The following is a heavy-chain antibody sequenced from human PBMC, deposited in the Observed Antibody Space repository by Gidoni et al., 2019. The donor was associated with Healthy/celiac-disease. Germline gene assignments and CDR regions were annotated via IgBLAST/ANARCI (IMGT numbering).Heavy chain of an antibody. Sequence: EVQLVASVGGLVKPGGSLRLSCAASGFTFSTAWMSWVRQAPGKGLEWVGRSKSKTDGGTTDYAAPVKGRFTISRDDSKNTLYLQMNSLKTEDTAVYYCTSVVVVPAATLYGMDVWGQGTTVTVSS. CDR1: GFTFSTAW. J-gene: IGHJ6*02. CDR2: SKSKTDGGTT. CDR3: TSVVVVPAATLYGMDV. V-gene: IGHV3-15*01. D-gene: IGHD2-2*01.